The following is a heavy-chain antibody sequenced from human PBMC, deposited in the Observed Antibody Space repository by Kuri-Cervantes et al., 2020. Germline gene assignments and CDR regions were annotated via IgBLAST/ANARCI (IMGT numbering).Heavy chain of an antibody. J-gene: IGHJ3*02. CDR3: ARPAGGSSQIEYDAFDI. V-gene: IGHV3-30-3*01. D-gene: IGHD1-26*01. CDR1: GFTFSSDE. Sequence: GGSLRLSCAASGFTFSSDEMNWVRQAPGKGLDWVAVISYDGSNKYYADSVKGRFTISRDNSKYTLYLRMNSLRAEDTAVYYSARPAGGSSQIEYDAFDIWGQGTMVTVSS. CDR2: ISYDGSNK.